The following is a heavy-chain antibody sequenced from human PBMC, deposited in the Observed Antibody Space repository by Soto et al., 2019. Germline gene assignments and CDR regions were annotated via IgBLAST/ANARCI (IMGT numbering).Heavy chain of an antibody. CDR1: GYSFTSYW. V-gene: IGHV5-51*01. CDR2: IYPGDSDT. J-gene: IGHJ5*02. D-gene: IGHD3-22*01. Sequence: PGESLKISCKGSGYSFTSYWIGWVRQMPGKGLEWMGIIYPGDSDTRYSPSFQGQVTISADKSISTAYLQWSSLKASDTAMYYCARSGEDYHDSSGYPNWFDPWGQGTLVTVSS. CDR3: ARSGEDYHDSSGYPNWFDP.